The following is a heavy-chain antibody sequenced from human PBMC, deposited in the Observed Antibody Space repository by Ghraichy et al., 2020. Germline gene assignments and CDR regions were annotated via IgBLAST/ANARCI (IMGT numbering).Heavy chain of an antibody. D-gene: IGHD4-17*01. CDR1: GFTFSSYA. Sequence: GESLNISCAASGFTFSSYAMHWVRQAPGKELEWVALISYDGSNKYYADSVKGRFTISRDNSKNTLYLQMNTLRAEDTAVYYCARDRENYGDYYWYFDLWGRGTLVTVSS. CDR3: ARDRENYGDYYWYFDL. J-gene: IGHJ2*01. CDR2: ISYDGSNK. V-gene: IGHV3-30*04.